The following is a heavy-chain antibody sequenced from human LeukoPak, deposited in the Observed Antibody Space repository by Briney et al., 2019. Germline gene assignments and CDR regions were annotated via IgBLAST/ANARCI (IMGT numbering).Heavy chain of an antibody. CDR1: GYSFTSYW. D-gene: IGHD4-23*01. CDR3: ARPLHYGGNPGAAGY. V-gene: IGHV5-51*01. CDR2: IYPGDSDT. J-gene: IGHJ4*02. Sequence: GESLKISCKGSGYSFTSYWIGWVRQMPGKGLEWMGIIYPGDSDTRYSPSFQGQVTISADKSISTAYLQWSSLKASDTATYYCARPLHYGGNPGAAGYWGQGTLVTVSS.